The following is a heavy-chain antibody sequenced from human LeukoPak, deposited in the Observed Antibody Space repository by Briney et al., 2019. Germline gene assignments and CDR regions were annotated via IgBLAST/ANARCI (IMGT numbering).Heavy chain of an antibody. D-gene: IGHD6-13*01. CDR1: GFTFGSYS. CDR3: AKDQQQLIDSFDY. Sequence: GGSLRLSCAASGFTFGSYSMNWVRQAPGKGLEWVSYISSSSSTIYYADSVKGRFTISRDNAKNSLYLQMNSLRAEDMAVYYCAKDQQQLIDSFDYWGQGTLVTVSS. J-gene: IGHJ4*02. CDR2: ISSSSSTI. V-gene: IGHV3-48*04.